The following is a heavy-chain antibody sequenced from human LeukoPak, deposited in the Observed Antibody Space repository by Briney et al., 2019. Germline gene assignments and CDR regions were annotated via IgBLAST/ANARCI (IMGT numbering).Heavy chain of an antibody. D-gene: IGHD2-15*01. J-gene: IGHJ6*03. V-gene: IGHV1-69*05. Sequence: GASVKVSCKASGGTFSSYAISWVRQAPGQGLEWMGGIIPIFGTANYAQKFQGRVTITTDESTSTAYMELSSLRSEDTAVYYCARGVGGHYYYYYMDVWGKGTTVTVSS. CDR2: IIPIFGTA. CDR3: ARGVGGHYYYYYMDV. CDR1: GGTFSSYA.